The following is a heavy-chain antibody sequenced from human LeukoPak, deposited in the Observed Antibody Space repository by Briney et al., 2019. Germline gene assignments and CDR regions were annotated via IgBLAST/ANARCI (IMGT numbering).Heavy chain of an antibody. Sequence: SETLSLTCAVYGGSFSGYYWGWIRHPPGKGLEWIGEINHSGSTNYNPSLKSRVTISVDTSKNQFSLKLSSVTAADTAVYYCAREITFGGVIVYFDYWGQGTLVTVSS. J-gene: IGHJ4*02. CDR2: INHSGST. D-gene: IGHD3-16*02. V-gene: IGHV4-34*01. CDR1: GGSFSGYY. CDR3: AREITFGGVIVYFDY.